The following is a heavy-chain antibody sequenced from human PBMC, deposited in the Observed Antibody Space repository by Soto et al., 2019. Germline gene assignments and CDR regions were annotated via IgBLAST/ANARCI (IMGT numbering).Heavy chain of an antibody. CDR2: IYYSVST. V-gene: IGHV4-61*01. CDR1: GGSVSSGSYY. Sequence: TATLSLTCTVSGGSVSSGSYYWSWIRQQPGLGLELIGYIYYSVSTNYNPSLKSRVTLSLDTSKNQFSLNLSFVTAADTAVYFCAASYYAILTGHFAFDIWGHGTMVTVSS. CDR3: AASYYAILTGHFAFDI. D-gene: IGHD3-9*01. J-gene: IGHJ3*02.